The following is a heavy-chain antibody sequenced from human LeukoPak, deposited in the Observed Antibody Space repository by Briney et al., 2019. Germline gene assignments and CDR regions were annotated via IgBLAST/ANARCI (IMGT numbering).Heavy chain of an antibody. V-gene: IGHV1-2*04. CDR2: INPNSGGT. D-gene: IGHD3-22*01. J-gene: IGHJ4*02. Sequence: GASVKVSCKASGYTFTGYYMHWVRQAPGQGLEWMGWINPNSGGTNYAQKFQGWVTMTRDTSISTAYMELSRLRSDDTAVYYCAREDYYDSSGYQRFEFDYWGQGTLVTVSS. CDR1: GYTFTGYY. CDR3: AREDYYDSSGYQRFEFDY.